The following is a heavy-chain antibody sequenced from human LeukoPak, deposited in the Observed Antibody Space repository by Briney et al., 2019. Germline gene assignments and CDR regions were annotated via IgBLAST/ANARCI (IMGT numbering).Heavy chain of an antibody. CDR3: ARVGRLRLGDDFDY. V-gene: IGHV4-38-2*02. J-gene: IGHJ4*02. CDR2: IYHSGST. Sequence: GSIYHSGSTYYNPSLKSRVTISVDTSKNQFSLKLSSVTAADTAVYYCARVGRLRLGDDFDYWGQGTLVTVSS. D-gene: IGHD3-16*01.